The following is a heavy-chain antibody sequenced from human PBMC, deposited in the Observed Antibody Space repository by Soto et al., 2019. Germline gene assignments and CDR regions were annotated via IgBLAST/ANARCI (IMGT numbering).Heavy chain of an antibody. D-gene: IGHD1-26*01. J-gene: IGHJ6*02. CDR3: AGRMDYYYYYGMDV. CDR2: IYYSGST. V-gene: IGHV4-61*01. CDR1: GGSVSSGSYY. Sequence: SGTLSLTCTVSGGSVSSGSYYWSWIRQPPGKGLEWIGYIYYSGSTNYNPSLKSRVTISVDTSKNQFSLKLSSVTAADTAVYYCAGRMDYYYYYGMDVWGQGTTVTVSS.